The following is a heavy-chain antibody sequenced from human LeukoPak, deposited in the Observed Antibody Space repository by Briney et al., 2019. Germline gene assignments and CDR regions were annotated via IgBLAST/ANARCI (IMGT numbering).Heavy chain of an antibody. Sequence: ASVKVSCKASGYTFTDYYMNWVRQAPGQGLEWMGWINPNSGGTHCAQKFQGRVTMTRDTSITTAYMELSSLRSDDTAMYYCTRALGSDYWGQGTLVTVSS. D-gene: IGHD1-26*01. CDR1: GYTFTDYY. V-gene: IGHV1-2*02. CDR2: INPNSGGT. J-gene: IGHJ4*02. CDR3: TRALGSDY.